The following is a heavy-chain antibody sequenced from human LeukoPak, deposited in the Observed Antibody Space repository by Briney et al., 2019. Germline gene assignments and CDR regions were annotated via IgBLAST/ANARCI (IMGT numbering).Heavy chain of an antibody. V-gene: IGHV1-8*01. CDR1: GYTFTSYD. CDR3: ARAMYSSRAEPQSGNWFDP. D-gene: IGHD6-13*01. J-gene: IGHJ5*02. CDR2: MNPNSVNT. Sequence: ASVKVSCKASGYTFTSYDINWVRQAIGQGLEWMGWMNPNSVNTGYAQKFQGRVTMTRNTSISTAYMELNSLRSEDTAVYYCARAMYSSRAEPQSGNWFDPWGQGTLVTVSS.